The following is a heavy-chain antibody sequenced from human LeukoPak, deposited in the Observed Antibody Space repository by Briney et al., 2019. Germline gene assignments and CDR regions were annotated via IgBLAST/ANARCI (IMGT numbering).Heavy chain of an antibody. CDR3: ARDGDGIVVEPGFDP. J-gene: IGHJ5*02. CDR1: GYTFTSYA. Sequence: GASVTVSCTASGYTFTSYAMNWVRQAPGQGLEWMGWINTNTGNPTYAQGFTGRFVFSLDTSVSTAYLQISSLKAEDTAVYYCARDGDGIVVEPGFDPWGQGTLVTVSS. CDR2: INTNTGNP. V-gene: IGHV7-4-1*02. D-gene: IGHD2-2*01.